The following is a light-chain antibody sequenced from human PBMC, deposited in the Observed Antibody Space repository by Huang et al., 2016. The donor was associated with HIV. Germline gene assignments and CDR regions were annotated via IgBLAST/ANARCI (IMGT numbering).Light chain of an antibody. J-gene: IGKJ5*01. CDR2: WAA. V-gene: IGKV4-1*01. CDR1: QTLLSTANNKSY. Sequence: DIVMTQSPGSLTVSLGERASINCTSSQTLLSTANNKSYLAWYQQKPRQPPKALIYWAANRESGVPERFSGSGSGTDFTLTISSLQAEDVALYYCQQYYSASITFGQGTRVEI. CDR3: QQYYSASIT.